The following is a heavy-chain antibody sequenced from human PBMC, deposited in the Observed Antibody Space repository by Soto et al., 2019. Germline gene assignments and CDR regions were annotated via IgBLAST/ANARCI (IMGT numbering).Heavy chain of an antibody. CDR2: ISGSGGST. V-gene: IGHV3-23*01. CDR3: AKDPAITMVRGVPLYYFDY. Sequence: GGSLRLSCAASGFTFSSYAMSWVRQAPGKGLEWVSAISGSGGSTYYADSVKGRFTISRDNSKNTLYLQMNSLRAEDTAVYYCAKDPAITMVRGVPLYYFDYWGQGTLVTVSS. J-gene: IGHJ4*02. CDR1: GFTFSSYA. D-gene: IGHD3-10*01.